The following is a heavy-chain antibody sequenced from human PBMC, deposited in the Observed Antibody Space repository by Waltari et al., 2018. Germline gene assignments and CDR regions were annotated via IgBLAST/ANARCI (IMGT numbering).Heavy chain of an antibody. D-gene: IGHD4-17*01. V-gene: IGHV3-53*01. CDR1: GFTVNNNY. CDR2: IYSGGTT. CDR3: ATDPGLRNGMDG. J-gene: IGHJ6*02. Sequence: EVQLVASGGGLIQPGGSLRLSCAASGFTVNNNYMNWVRQAPGKGLEWVSVIYSGGTTYYTDSVKGRFTISRDNSKNTVYLQMNNLRAEDTAVYYCATDPGLRNGMDGWGQGTTVTVSS.